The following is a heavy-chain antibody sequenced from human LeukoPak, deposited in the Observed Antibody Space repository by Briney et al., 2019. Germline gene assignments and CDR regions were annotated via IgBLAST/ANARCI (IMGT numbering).Heavy chain of an antibody. CDR2: VYYRGTT. Sequence: SETLSLTCAVYGGSFSGYYWSWIRQPPGKGLEWIGNVYYRGTTNYNPSLKNRVTIAVDTSKKQVSLKVTAMTAADTAVYYCARVNSDCSNEICNVGYYYYMDVWGKGTTVTVSS. J-gene: IGHJ6*03. CDR3: ARVNSDCSNEICNVGYYYYMDV. D-gene: IGHD2-8*01. V-gene: IGHV4-59*01. CDR1: GGSFSGYY.